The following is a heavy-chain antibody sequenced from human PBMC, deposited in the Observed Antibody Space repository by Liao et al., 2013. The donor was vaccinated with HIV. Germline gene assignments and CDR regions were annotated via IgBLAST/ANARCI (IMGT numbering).Heavy chain of an antibody. D-gene: IGHD3-22*01. Sequence: QVQLQESGPGLVKPSQTLSLTCTVSGASMTSYYWSWIRQPAGKGLEWIGRIYSSESTNYNPSLKSRLTMSIDTSAHQFSLKLSSVTAADTAVYYCVREGGYYDSSGFYYHFDNWGQGILVTVSS. CDR3: VREGGYYDSSGFYYHFDN. V-gene: IGHV4-4*07. CDR1: GASMTSYY. J-gene: IGHJ4*02. CDR2: IYSSEST.